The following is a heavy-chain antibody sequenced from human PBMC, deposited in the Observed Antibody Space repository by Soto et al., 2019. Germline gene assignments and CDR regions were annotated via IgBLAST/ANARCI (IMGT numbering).Heavy chain of an antibody. CDR2: ISWNSGSI. V-gene: IGHV3-9*01. CDR3: AKGVDGGNSGDFDY. J-gene: IGHJ4*02. CDR1: GFTFDDYA. D-gene: IGHD2-21*02. Sequence: EVQLVESGGGLVQPGRSLRLSCAASGFTFDDYAMHWVRQAPGKGLEWVSGISWNSGSIGYADSVKGQFTISRDNAKNSLYLQTNSLRAEDTALYYCAKGVDGGNSGDFDYWGQGTLVTVSS.